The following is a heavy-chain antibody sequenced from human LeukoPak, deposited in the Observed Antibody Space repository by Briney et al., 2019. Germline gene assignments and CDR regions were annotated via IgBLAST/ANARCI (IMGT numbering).Heavy chain of an antibody. J-gene: IGHJ4*02. CDR1: RGSFSAYY. CDR2: IYYSGST. V-gene: IGHV4-39*01. Sequence: SETLSLTCAVYRGSFSAYYWGWIRQPPGKGLEWIGSIYYSGSTYYNPSLKSRVTISVDTSKNQFSLKLSSVTAADTAVYYCARHIRDGYNLDYFDYWGQGTLVTVSS. D-gene: IGHD5-24*01. CDR3: ARHIRDGYNLDYFDY.